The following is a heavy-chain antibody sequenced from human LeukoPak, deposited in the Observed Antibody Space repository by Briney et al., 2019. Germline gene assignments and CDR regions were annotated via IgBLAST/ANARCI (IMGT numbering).Heavy chain of an antibody. CDR2: ISYDGSNN. CDR1: GFTFSSYA. D-gene: IGHD6-13*01. V-gene: IGHV3-30*01. CDR3: ARAGTAAAGVYYFDY. Sequence: GRSLRLSCAASGFTFSSYAMLGVRGAPGKGLEGVAVISYDGSNNYDAASVKGRFNISRNNSKNTLYLQMNSLRAEDTAVYYCARAGTAAAGVYYFDYWGQGTLVTVSS. J-gene: IGHJ4*02.